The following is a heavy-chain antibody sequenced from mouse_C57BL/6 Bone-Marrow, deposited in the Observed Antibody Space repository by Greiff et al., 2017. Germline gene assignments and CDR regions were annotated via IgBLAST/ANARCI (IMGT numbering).Heavy chain of an antibody. CDR3: ARRNYYGSSYGAMDY. D-gene: IGHD1-1*01. Sequence: QSGAELVRPGASVKMSCKASGYTFTSYNMHWVKQTPRQGLEWIGAIYPGNGDTSYNQKFKGKATLTVDKSSSTAYMQLSSLTSEDSAVYFCARRNYYGSSYGAMDYWGQGTSVTVSS. CDR2: IYPGNGDT. J-gene: IGHJ4*01. CDR1: GYTFTSYN. V-gene: IGHV1-12*01.